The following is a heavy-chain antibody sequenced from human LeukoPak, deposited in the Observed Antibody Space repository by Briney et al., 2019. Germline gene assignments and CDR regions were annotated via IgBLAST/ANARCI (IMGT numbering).Heavy chain of an antibody. V-gene: IGHV4-59*12. Sequence: AETLSLTCTVSGGSLSIYYSSWIWQPPGKGLEGIGYIYYSGINNYNPARKSRVNISVDTSKNQFSLKLSSVTAADTAVYYCSRRRSSSSWWFDPWGQGTLVTVSS. CDR1: GGSLSIYY. CDR2: IYYSGIN. J-gene: IGHJ5*02. D-gene: IGHD6-6*01. CDR3: SRRRSSSSWWFDP.